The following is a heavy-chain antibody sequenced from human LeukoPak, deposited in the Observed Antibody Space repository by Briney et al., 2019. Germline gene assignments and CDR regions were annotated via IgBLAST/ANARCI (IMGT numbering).Heavy chain of an antibody. Sequence: PSETLSLTCAVYGGSFSGYYWSWIRQPPGKGLEWIGEINHSGSTNYNPSLKSRVTISVDTSKNQFSLKLSSVTAADTAVYYCARVGLSSGWYGDYWGQGTLVTVSS. J-gene: IGHJ4*02. CDR3: ARVGLSSGWYGDY. CDR1: GGSFSGYY. V-gene: IGHV4-34*01. CDR2: INHSGST. D-gene: IGHD6-19*01.